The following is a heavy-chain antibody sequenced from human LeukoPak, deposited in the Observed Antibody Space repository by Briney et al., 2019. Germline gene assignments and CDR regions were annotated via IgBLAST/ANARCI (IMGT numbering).Heavy chain of an antibody. D-gene: IGHD2-2*01. V-gene: IGHV3-21*01. CDR1: GFTFSSYS. J-gene: IGHJ4*02. CDR2: ISSSSSYI. Sequence: PGGSLRLSCAASGFTFSSYSMNWVRQAPGKGLEWVSSISSSSSYIYYADSVKGRFTISRDNAKNSLYLQMNSLRAEDTAVYYCARVGTYQLTPFDYWGQGTLVTVSS. CDR3: ARVGTYQLTPFDY.